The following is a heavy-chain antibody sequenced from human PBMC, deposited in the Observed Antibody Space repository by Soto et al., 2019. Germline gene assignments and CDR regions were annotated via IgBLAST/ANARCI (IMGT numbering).Heavy chain of an antibody. CDR3: ANTQLQGYCSSTSCYYSGMDV. D-gene: IGHD2-2*01. CDR2: INPSGGST. J-gene: IGHJ6*02. Sequence: ASVKVSCKASGYTFTSYYMHWVRQAPGQGLEWMGIINPSGGSTSYAQKFQGRVTMTRDTSTSTVYMELSSLRSEDTAVYYCANTQLQGYCSSTSCYYSGMDVWGQGTTVTVSS. CDR1: GYTFTSYY. V-gene: IGHV1-46*01.